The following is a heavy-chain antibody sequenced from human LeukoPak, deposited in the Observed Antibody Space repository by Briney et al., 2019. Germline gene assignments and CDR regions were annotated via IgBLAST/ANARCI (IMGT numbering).Heavy chain of an antibody. V-gene: IGHV3-49*03. CDR3: TRDLHGDYERVDY. CDR1: GFTFGDYG. Sequence: PGGSLRLSCAASGFTFGDYGMSWFRQAPGKGLEWLGFIRSKAYGGTTEYAATVKSRFIISRDDSKTTAYLQMNSLKTEDTAVYYCTRDLHGDYERVDYWGQGTLVTVSS. D-gene: IGHD4-17*01. CDR2: IRSKAYGGTT. J-gene: IGHJ4*02.